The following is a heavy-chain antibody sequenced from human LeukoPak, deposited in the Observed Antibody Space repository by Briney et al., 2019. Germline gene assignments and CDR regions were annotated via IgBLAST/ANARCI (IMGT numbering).Heavy chain of an antibody. CDR3: ARIAAAGFHNWFDP. Sequence: ASVKVSCKASGGTFSSYAISWVRQAPGQGLEWVGGIIPIFGTANYAQKFQGRVTITADESTSTAYMELSSLRSEDTAVYYCARIAAAGFHNWFDPWGQGTLVTVSS. J-gene: IGHJ5*02. V-gene: IGHV1-69*13. CDR2: IIPIFGTA. CDR1: GGTFSSYA. D-gene: IGHD6-13*01.